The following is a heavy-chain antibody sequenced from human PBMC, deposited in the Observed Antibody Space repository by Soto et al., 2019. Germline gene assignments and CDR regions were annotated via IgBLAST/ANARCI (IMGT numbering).Heavy chain of an antibody. V-gene: IGHV1-69*01. J-gene: IGHJ4*02. D-gene: IGHD2-2*01. CDR1: GGTFSSYA. CDR3: ARAGDIVVVPAAMARGHHFDY. Sequence: QVQLVQSGAEVKQPGSSVKVSCKASGGTFSSYAISWVRQAPGQGLEWMGGIIPIFGTANYAQKFQGRVTITADESTSTAYMELSSLRSEDTAVYYCARAGDIVVVPAAMARGHHFDYWGQGTLVTVSS. CDR2: IIPIFGTA.